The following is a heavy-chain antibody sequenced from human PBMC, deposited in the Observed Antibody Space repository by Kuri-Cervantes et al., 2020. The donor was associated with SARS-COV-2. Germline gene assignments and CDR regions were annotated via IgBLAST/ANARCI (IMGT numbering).Heavy chain of an antibody. CDR3: AREGTTSVGSTSFDH. CDR2: IYYSGNT. CDR1: GGSISSYY. Sequence: ESLKISCTVSGGSISSYYWSWIRQPPGKGLEWIGYIYYSGNTNYNPSLKSRVTISLDKSKNQFSLRLTSVTAADTAVYYCAREGTTSVGSTSFDHWGQGALVTVSS. D-gene: IGHD1-26*01. V-gene: IGHV4-59*12. J-gene: IGHJ4*02.